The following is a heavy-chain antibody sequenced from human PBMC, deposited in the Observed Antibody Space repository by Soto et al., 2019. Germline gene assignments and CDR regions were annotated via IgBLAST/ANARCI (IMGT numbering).Heavy chain of an antibody. D-gene: IGHD6-6*01. J-gene: IGHJ4*02. V-gene: IGHV4-39*01. CDR1: GGSISSSSYY. CDR2: IYYSGST. Sequence: QLQLQESGPGLVKPSETLSLTCTVSGGSISSSSYYWGWIRQPPGKGLEWIGSIYYSGSTYYNPPLKSRVTISVDTSKNQFSLKLSSVTAADTAVYYCARPAAARQADYWGQGTLVTVSS. CDR3: ARPAAARQADY.